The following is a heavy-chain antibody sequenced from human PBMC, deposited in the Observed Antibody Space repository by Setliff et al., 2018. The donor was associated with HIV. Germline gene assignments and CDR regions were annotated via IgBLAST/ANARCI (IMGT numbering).Heavy chain of an antibody. D-gene: IGHD3-22*01. V-gene: IGHV4-34*01. Sequence: KASETLSLTCAVYGGSFSGYYWSWTRQPPGKGLEWIGEINHSGSTNYNPSLKSRVTISVDTSKNQFSLKLSSVTAADTAVYYCARGSGYFSYFDYWGQGTLVTVSS. CDR3: ARGSGYFSYFDY. CDR1: GGSFSGYY. CDR2: INHSGST. J-gene: IGHJ4*02.